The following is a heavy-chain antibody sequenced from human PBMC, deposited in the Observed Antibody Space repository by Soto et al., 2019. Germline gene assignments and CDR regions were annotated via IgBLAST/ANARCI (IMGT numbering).Heavy chain of an antibody. J-gene: IGHJ4*02. Sequence: ASVKISCKASGYIFTNYYIHWARQAPGQGLEWMGIINLSADRTSYAQKFQGRFTVTMDTSTSTVYMELGSLRSEDTAVYYCVRDPNSGYRSFDYWGQAILVT. V-gene: IGHV1-46*03. CDR3: VRDPNSGYRSFDY. D-gene: IGHD3-22*01. CDR2: INLSADRT. CDR1: GYIFTNYY.